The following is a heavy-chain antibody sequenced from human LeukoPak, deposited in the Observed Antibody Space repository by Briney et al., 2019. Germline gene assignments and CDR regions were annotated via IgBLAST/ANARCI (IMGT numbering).Heavy chain of an antibody. Sequence: ASVRVSCKASGYTFTSYDINWVRQATGQGLEWMGWMNPNSGNTGYAQKFQGRVTMTRNTSISTAYMELSSLRSEDTAVYYCARSGYSYGSYWFDPWGQGTLVTVSS. CDR1: GYTFTSYD. D-gene: IGHD5-18*01. CDR2: MNPNSGNT. J-gene: IGHJ5*02. V-gene: IGHV1-8*01. CDR3: ARSGYSYGSYWFDP.